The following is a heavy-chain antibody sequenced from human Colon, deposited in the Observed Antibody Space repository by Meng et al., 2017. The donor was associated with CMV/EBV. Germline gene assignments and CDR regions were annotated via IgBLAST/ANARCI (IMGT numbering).Heavy chain of an antibody. J-gene: IGHJ4*02. Sequence: AASGFTFSGYALTWVRQAPGKGLEWVSTISGSGGSTYNADSVKGRFTISRDNSKNTLYLQMNSLRAEDTAVYYCAKDRYVWNGRGLDYWGQGILVPSPQ. V-gene: IGHV3-23*01. CDR3: AKDRYVWNGRGLDY. D-gene: IGHD1-20*01. CDR2: ISGSGGST. CDR1: GFTFSGYA.